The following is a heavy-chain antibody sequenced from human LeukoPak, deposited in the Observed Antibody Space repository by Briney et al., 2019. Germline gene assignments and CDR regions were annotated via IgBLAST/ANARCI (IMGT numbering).Heavy chain of an antibody. CDR3: ARRIAGTATGGYFEP. J-gene: IGHJ2*01. CDR2: IKQDGGEK. Sequence: GGSXXLSCVASGLTFSSYWMSWVRQAPGKGLEWVANIKQDGGEKHYVDSVVGRFTISRDNAKNSLYLQTNSLRADDTAVYYCARRIAGTATGGYFEPWGRGTLVSVSS. D-gene: IGHD6-13*01. CDR1: GLTFSSYW. V-gene: IGHV3-7*01.